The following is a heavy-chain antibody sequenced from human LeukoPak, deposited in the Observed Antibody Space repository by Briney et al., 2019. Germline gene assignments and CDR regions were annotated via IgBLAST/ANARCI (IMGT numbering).Heavy chain of an antibody. CDR1: GFTFSYYS. J-gene: IGHJ6*03. Sequence: GGSLRLSCAASGFTFSYYSMNWVRQAPGKGLGWVSYITSNNDTIYYADSVKGRFSISRDNAKNSLYLQMNSLRAEDTAVYYCARGVKSKFCSGDTCYGVDSYYYMDVWGKGTTVTVSS. CDR3: ARGVKSKFCSGDTCYGVDSYYYMDV. D-gene: IGHD2-15*01. CDR2: ITSNNDTI. V-gene: IGHV3-48*04.